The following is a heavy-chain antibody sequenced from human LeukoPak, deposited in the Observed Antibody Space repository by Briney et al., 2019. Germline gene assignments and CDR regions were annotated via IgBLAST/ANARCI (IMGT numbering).Heavy chain of an antibody. Sequence: GGSLRLSCAASGFTFSSYAMHWVRQAPGKGLEWVAVISYDGSNKYYADSVKGRFTISRDNSKNTLYLQMNSLRAEDTAVYYCARTTVTYGGYFDYWGQGTQVTVSS. J-gene: IGHJ4*02. CDR2: ISYDGSNK. D-gene: IGHD4-17*01. CDR1: GFTFSSYA. CDR3: ARTTVTYGGYFDY. V-gene: IGHV3-30*04.